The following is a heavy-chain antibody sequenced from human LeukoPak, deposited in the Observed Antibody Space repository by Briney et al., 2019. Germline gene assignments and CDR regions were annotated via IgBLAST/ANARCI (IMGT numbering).Heavy chain of an antibody. CDR2: INPNGGGT. CDR1: GYTFTDYY. Sequence: GASVKVSCKASGYTFTDYYIHWVRQAPGQGLEWMGRINPNGGGTNYAQRFQGRVTMTRDTSISTAYMELNSLRSGDTAVYYCAKDASGVIYYFDSWGQGTLVTVSS. CDR3: AKDASGVIYYFDS. D-gene: IGHD3-16*01. V-gene: IGHV1-2*06. J-gene: IGHJ4*02.